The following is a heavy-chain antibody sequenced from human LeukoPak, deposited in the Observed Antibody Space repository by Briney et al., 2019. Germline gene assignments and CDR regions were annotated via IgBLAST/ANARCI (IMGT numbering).Heavy chain of an antibody. V-gene: IGHV3-23*01. CDR2: VSASGGTT. Sequence: PGGSLRLSCTASGFSFDTYAMNWVRQAPGKGLEWVSAVSASGGTTYYADSVKGRFTISRDNSENTLYLEMNSLRVEDTAVYYCARDQQGNSRYLLPLDYWGQGTLVTVSS. J-gene: IGHJ4*02. CDR3: ARDQQGNSRYLLPLDY. D-gene: IGHD2/OR15-2a*01. CDR1: GFSFDTYA.